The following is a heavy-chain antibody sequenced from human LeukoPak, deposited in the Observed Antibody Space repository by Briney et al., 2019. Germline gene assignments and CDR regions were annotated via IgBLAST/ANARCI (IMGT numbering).Heavy chain of an antibody. D-gene: IGHD5-24*01. Sequence: PGRSLRLSCAASGFTFSSYGMHWVRQAPGKGLEWVAVIWYDGSNKYYADSVKGRFTISRDNSKNTLYPQMNSLRAVDTAVYFCARGEEKATITALDSWGQGTLVTVSS. CDR2: IWYDGSNK. V-gene: IGHV3-33*01. J-gene: IGHJ4*02. CDR1: GFTFSSYG. CDR3: ARGEEKATITALDS.